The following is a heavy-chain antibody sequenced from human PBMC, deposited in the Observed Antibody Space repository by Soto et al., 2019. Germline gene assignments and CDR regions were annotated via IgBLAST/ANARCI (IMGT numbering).Heavy chain of an antibody. CDR1: GFIFSSYG. Sequence: PGGSLRLSCAASGFIFSSYGMHWVRQAPGKGLAWVALIAYDGINRYYADSVKGRFTMSRDNSKNTVYLQMDSLRGEDTAVYYCAKIRSSSSSYYFYSGMDVWGQGTTVTVSS. J-gene: IGHJ6*02. CDR2: IAYDGINR. D-gene: IGHD6-6*01. V-gene: IGHV3-30*18. CDR3: AKIRSSSSSYYFYSGMDV.